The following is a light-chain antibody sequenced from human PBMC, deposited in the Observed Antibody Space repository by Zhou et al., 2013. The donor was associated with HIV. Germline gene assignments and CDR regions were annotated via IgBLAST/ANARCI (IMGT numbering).Light chain of an antibody. CDR2: EAS. Sequence: IQMTQSPSTLSASIGETVNITCRASQSIDDWMAWYQQKPGKAPKLLIYEASHLDPGVPSRFSGSSLQTEFTLTITNLQPDDFATYWCQHQITYSQHCFGQGTKLELK. J-gene: IGKJ2*01. CDR1: QSIDDW. V-gene: IGKV1-5*01. CDR3: QHQITYSQHC.